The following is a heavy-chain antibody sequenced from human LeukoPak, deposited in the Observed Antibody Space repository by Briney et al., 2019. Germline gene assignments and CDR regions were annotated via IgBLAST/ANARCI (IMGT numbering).Heavy chain of an antibody. D-gene: IGHD3-9*01. CDR3: ARGYSDPSGLGY. CDR1: GGSISSSSYY. J-gene: IGHJ4*02. V-gene: IGHV4-39*07. Sequence: SETLSLTCTVSGGSISSSSYYWGWIRQPPGKGLEWIGSIYYSGSTYYNPSLKSRVTISVDTSKNQFSLKLSSVTAADTAVYYCARGYSDPSGLGYWGQGTLVIVSS. CDR2: IYYSGST.